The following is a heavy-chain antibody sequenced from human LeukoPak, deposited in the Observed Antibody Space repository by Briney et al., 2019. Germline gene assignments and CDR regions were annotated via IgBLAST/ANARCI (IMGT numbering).Heavy chain of an antibody. D-gene: IGHD6-19*01. Sequence: SETLSLTCTVSGGSISSYYWSWIRQPPGKGLEWIGYIYYSGSTNYNPSLKSRVTISVDTSKNQFSLKLSSVTAADTAVYYCARQRYSSGWFDYWGQGTLVTVSS. CDR2: IYYSGST. CDR1: GGSISSYY. CDR3: ARQRYSSGWFDY. J-gene: IGHJ5*01. V-gene: IGHV4-59*01.